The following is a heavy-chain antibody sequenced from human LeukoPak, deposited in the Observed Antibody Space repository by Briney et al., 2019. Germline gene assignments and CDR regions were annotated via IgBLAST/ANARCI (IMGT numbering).Heavy chain of an antibody. CDR1: GLIFSTYS. CDR2: ITGSSNFI. V-gene: IGHV3-21*06. CDR3: ARSEDYCSGGSCYAH. D-gene: IGHD2-15*01. Sequence: GGSLRLSCATSGLIFSTYSLNWVRQAPGKGLEWVSSITGSSNFIYYADSVKGRFTISRDNAKNSLFLQMNSLRAEDTAMYYCARSEDYCSGGSCYAHWGQGILVTVSS. J-gene: IGHJ4*02.